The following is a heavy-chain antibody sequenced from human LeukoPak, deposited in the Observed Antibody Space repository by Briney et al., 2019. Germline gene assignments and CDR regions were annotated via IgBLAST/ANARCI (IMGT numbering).Heavy chain of an antibody. J-gene: IGHJ5*02. D-gene: IGHD6-13*01. CDR3: VKPGVSACFDP. V-gene: IGHV3-30*03. CDR2: ISYDGSNK. Sequence: GRSLRLSCAASGFNFSSYGMQWARQAPGKGLEWVAVISYDGSNKYYADSVKGRFTISRDNSKNTLYLQMNSLRAEDTACYFYVKPGVSACFDPCGQGTLVTVSS. CDR1: GFNFSSYG.